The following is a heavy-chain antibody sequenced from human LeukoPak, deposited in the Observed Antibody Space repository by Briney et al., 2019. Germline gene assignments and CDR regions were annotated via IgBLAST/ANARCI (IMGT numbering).Heavy chain of an antibody. CDR2: ISGSGGTT. D-gene: IGHD2-2*01. J-gene: IGHJ4*02. CDR1: GFTFSSYA. CDR3: AKAPRGQYCSSTSCYYDY. Sequence: PGGSLRLSCAASGFTFSSYAMTWVRQAPGKGLEWVSAISGSGGTTYYADSVKGRFTISRDNSKNTLYLQMNSLRAEDTAVCYCAKAPRGQYCSSTSCYYDYWGQGTLVTVSS. V-gene: IGHV3-23*01.